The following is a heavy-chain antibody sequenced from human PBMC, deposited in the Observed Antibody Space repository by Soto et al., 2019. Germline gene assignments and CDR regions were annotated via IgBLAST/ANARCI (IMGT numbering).Heavy chain of an antibody. Sequence: ASVKVSCKASGYTFTDYSLQWVRQAPGQRLEWMGWINPASGKTKYSQKFQGRVTITRDTSASTAYMELSSLTSEDTALYYCARDLWLGESFRYYFDYWAQGALVTVSS. CDR3: ARDLWLGESFRYYFDY. D-gene: IGHD3-10*01. CDR1: GYTFTDYS. CDR2: INPASGKT. J-gene: IGHJ4*01. V-gene: IGHV1-3*01.